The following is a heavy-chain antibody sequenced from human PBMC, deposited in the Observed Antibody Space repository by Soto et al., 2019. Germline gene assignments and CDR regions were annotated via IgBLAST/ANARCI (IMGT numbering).Heavy chain of an antibody. CDR1: GFTFSDYY. V-gene: IGHV3-11*01. CDR2: ISRSGSTI. Sequence: QVQLVESGGGLVKPGGSPRLSCAASGFTFSDYYMSWIRQAPRKGLEWVSYISRSGSTIYYADSVKGRFTISRDNAKNSLSLLMNSLRAEDTAVYYCARVGLRNYYFDYWGQGTLVTVSS. J-gene: IGHJ4*02. D-gene: IGHD4-17*01. CDR3: ARVGLRNYYFDY.